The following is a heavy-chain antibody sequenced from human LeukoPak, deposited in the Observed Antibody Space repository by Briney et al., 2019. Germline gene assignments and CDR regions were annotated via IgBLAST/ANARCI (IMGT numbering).Heavy chain of an antibody. CDR3: ARDHSSSWYRWFDP. Sequence: SETLSPTCTVSGGSISSYYWSWIRQPPGKGLEWIGYIYYSGSTNYNPSLKSRVTISVDTSKNQFSLKLSSVTAADTAVYYCARDHSSSWYRWFDPWGQGTLVTVSS. D-gene: IGHD6-13*01. V-gene: IGHV4-59*01. CDR1: GGSISSYY. CDR2: IYYSGST. J-gene: IGHJ5*02.